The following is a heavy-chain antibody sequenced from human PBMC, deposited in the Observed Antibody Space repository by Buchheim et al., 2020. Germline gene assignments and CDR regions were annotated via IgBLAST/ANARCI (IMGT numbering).Heavy chain of an antibody. CDR1: GGSISSSSYY. V-gene: IGHV4-39*07. D-gene: IGHD3-10*01. Sequence: QLQLQESGPGLVKPSETLSLTCTVSGGSISSSSYYWGWIRQPPGKGLEWIGSIYYSGSTYYNPSLKRRVTISVDTSKNQFSLKLSSVTAADTAVYYCAAQYGSGLKNYYYGMDVWGQGTT. CDR2: IYYSGST. J-gene: IGHJ6*02. CDR3: AAQYGSGLKNYYYGMDV.